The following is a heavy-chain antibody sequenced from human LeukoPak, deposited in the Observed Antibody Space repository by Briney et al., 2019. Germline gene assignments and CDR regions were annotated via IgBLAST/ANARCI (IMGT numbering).Heavy chain of an antibody. D-gene: IGHD2-21*02. J-gene: IGHJ4*02. CDR2: INPSGGST. CDR1: GYTFTSYY. V-gene: IGHV1-46*01. Sequence: ASVKISCKASGYTFTSYYMHWVRQAPGQGLEWMGIINPSGGSTSYAQKFQGRVTMTRDMSTSTVYMELSSLRSEDTAVYYCARKACGGDCYFDYWGQGTLVTVSS. CDR3: ARKACGGDCYFDY.